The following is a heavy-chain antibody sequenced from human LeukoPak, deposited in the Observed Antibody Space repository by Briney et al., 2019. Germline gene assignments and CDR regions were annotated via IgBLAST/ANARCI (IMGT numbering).Heavy chain of an antibody. CDR3: ARDRHLAAAGLETLFDY. CDR2: ISAYNGNT. J-gene: IGHJ4*02. D-gene: IGHD6-13*01. Sequence: ASVKVSCKASGYTFTRYGISWVRQAPGQGLEWMGWISAYNGNTNYAQKLQGRVTMTTDTSTSTAYMELRSLRSDDTAVYYCARDRHLAAAGLETLFDYWGQGTLVTVSS. V-gene: IGHV1-18*01. CDR1: GYTFTRYG.